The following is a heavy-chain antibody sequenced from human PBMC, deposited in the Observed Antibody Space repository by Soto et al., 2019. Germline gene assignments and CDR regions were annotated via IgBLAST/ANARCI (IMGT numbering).Heavy chain of an antibody. D-gene: IGHD1-7*01. CDR1: GGSFTSNNW. Sequence: QVQLQESVPVLVKPSGTLSLTCAVSGGSFTSNNWWTWVRQPPGQGLEWIGESYRTGITNYNPSIKSRVTTSLDTAENQFSLKVTSLTAADTAVYYCASRDQGTSVDYWGQGTLVTVSS. CDR3: ASRDQGTSVDY. V-gene: IGHV4-4*02. CDR2: SYRTGIT. J-gene: IGHJ4*02.